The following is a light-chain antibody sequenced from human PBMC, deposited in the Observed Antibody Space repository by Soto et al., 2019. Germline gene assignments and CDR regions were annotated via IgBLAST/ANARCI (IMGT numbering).Light chain of an antibody. CDR3: FSYTTSSTLV. J-gene: IGLJ3*02. Sequence: QSALTQPASVSGSPGQSISISCTGTSSDVGGYNYVSWYQQHPAKAPKLMIYEVSNRPSGVSHRFSGSKSGNTASLTISGLQAEDEADYYCFSYTTSSTLVFGGGTKLTVL. V-gene: IGLV2-14*01. CDR1: SSDVGGYNY. CDR2: EVS.